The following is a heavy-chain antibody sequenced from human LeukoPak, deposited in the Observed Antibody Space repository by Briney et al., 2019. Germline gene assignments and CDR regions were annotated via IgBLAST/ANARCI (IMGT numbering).Heavy chain of an antibody. V-gene: IGHV3-30*02. J-gene: IGHJ4*02. CDR2: IRYEGRSK. CDR1: GFTFSSYG. CDR3: AKDQDLYCSGGSCYSTLDY. Sequence: PGGPLRLSCAASGFTFSSYGMHWVRQAPGKGLEWVAFIRYEGRSKYYADSVQGRFIISRDTSKNTLYLQMNSLKVEDTAVYYCAKDQDLYCSGGSCYSTLDYWGQGTLVTVSS. D-gene: IGHD2-15*01.